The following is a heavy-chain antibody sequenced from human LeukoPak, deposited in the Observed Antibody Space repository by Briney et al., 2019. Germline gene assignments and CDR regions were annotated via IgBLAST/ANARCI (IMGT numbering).Heavy chain of an antibody. CDR3: ARGDPIVVPAAIWGYYYYYGMDV. Sequence: SETLSLTCTVSGGSISSNTYYWSWIRQPPGKGLEWIGEINHSGSTNYNPSLKSRVTISVDTSKNQFSLKLSSVTAADTAVYYCARGDPIVVPAAIWGYYYYYGMDVWGQGTTVTVSS. CDR2: INHSGST. CDR1: GGSISSNTYY. V-gene: IGHV4-39*07. J-gene: IGHJ6*02. D-gene: IGHD2-2*02.